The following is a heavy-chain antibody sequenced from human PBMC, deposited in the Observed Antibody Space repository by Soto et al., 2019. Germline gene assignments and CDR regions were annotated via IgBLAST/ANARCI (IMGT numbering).Heavy chain of an antibody. CDR1: GFSFGDYA. CDR3: VKDNGLGVIPVFYYFGY. J-gene: IGHJ4*02. CDR2: ISCNSGST. D-gene: IGHD3-16*02. Sequence: EVQLVESGGGLVQPGRSLRLSCAASGFSFGDYAMHWVRQAPGKGLEWVAGISCNSGSTGYADSVKGRFTISRDNAKNSLYLQMNSLRAEDTAFYYCVKDNGLGVIPVFYYFGYWGQGTLFTVSS. V-gene: IGHV3-9*01.